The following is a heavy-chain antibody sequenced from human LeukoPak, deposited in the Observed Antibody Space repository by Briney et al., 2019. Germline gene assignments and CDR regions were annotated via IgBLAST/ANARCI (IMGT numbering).Heavy chain of an antibody. V-gene: IGHV3-74*01. CDR2: LNSDGSST. CDR3: ARLTFGGVIGFDY. Sequence: GGSLRLSCAASGFTVSSYWMHWVRQAPGQGLVWVSRLNSDGSSTTYADSVKGRFTISRDNAKNSLYLQMNSLRAEDTAVYYCARLTFGGVIGFDYWGQGTLVTVSS. D-gene: IGHD3-16*02. J-gene: IGHJ4*02. CDR1: GFTVSSYW.